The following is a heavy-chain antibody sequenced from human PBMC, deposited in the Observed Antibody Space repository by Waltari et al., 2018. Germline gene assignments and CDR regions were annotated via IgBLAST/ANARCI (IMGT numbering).Heavy chain of an antibody. Sequence: EDQLLDSGGGLVKPGGSLRLSCAASGSPVRSYAMTWVRQAPGKGLEWVSVSFSGGSSTYYADSVKGRFTISRDNSKNTLYLQMNSLRAEDTAVYYCAKDGGGWFDPWGQGTLVTVSS. J-gene: IGHJ5*02. CDR2: SFSGGSST. CDR3: AKDGGGWFDP. CDR1: GSPVRSYA. D-gene: IGHD3-10*01. V-gene: IGHV3-23*03.